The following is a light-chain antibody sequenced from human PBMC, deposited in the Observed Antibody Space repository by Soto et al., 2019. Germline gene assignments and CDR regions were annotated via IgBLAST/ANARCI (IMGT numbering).Light chain of an antibody. CDR1: QSISSW. V-gene: IGKV1-5*01. Sequence: DIQMTQSPSTLSASVGDRVTITCRASQSISSWLAWYQQKPGKAPKLLIYDASSLESGVPSRFSGSGSGTEFTLTIISLQPDDFATYYCLQYNSYSWTFGQGTKVEI. CDR2: DAS. J-gene: IGKJ1*01. CDR3: LQYNSYSWT.